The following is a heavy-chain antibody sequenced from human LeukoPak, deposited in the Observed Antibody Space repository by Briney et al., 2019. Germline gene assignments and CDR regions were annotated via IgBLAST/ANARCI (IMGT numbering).Heavy chain of an antibody. CDR1: GFTFSSYW. V-gene: IGHV3-7*01. CDR2: IKQDGSEK. J-gene: IGHJ6*02. D-gene: IGHD5-18*01. CDR3: AREVRGYSYHYGMDV. Sequence: GGSLRLSCAASGFTFSSYWMSWARQAPGKGLEWVANIKQDGSEKYYVDSVKGRFTISRDNAKNSLYLQMNSLRAEDTAVYYCAREVRGYSYHYGMDVWGQGTTVTVSS.